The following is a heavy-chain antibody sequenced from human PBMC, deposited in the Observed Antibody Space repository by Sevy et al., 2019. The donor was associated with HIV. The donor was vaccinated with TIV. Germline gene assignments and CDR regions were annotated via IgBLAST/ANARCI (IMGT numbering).Heavy chain of an antibody. Sequence: GGSLRLSCAASGFTFSNFVMGWVRQAPGKGLDWISVISGTGDYKYDADSVKGRFTISRDNSKNTLFLQMNSLRAEDTATFYCAKKMGGGSGMAFLVDFWGQGTLVTVSS. D-gene: IGHD5-18*01. CDR3: AKKMGGGSGMAFLVDF. CDR1: GFTFSNFV. J-gene: IGHJ4*02. V-gene: IGHV3-23*01. CDR2: ISGTGDYK.